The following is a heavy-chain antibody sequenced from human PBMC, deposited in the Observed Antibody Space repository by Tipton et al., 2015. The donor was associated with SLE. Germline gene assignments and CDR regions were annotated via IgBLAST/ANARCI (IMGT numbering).Heavy chain of an antibody. CDR1: GFTFDDYT. CDR2: ISGSGGST. Sequence: GSLRLSCAASGFTFDDYTMHWVRQAPGKGLEWVSAISGSGGSTYYADSVKGRFTISRDNSKNTLYLQMNSLRAEDTAVYYCARDQEGYFDYWGQGTLVTVSS. V-gene: IGHV3-23*01. CDR3: ARDQEGYFDY. J-gene: IGHJ4*02.